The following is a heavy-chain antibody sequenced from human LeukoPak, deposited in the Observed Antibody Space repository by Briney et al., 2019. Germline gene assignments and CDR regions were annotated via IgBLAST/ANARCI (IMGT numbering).Heavy chain of an antibody. Sequence: GESLRLSCAASGFTFSSYEMHWVRQAPGKGLEWVSYISSSGSTIYYADSMKGRFTISRDNSKNTLYLQMNSLRAEDTAVYYCAKGRGWEASYYYYYMDVWGKGTTVTISS. CDR2: ISSSGSTI. V-gene: IGHV3-48*03. CDR3: AKGRGWEASYYYYYMDV. J-gene: IGHJ6*03. CDR1: GFTFSSYE. D-gene: IGHD1-26*01.